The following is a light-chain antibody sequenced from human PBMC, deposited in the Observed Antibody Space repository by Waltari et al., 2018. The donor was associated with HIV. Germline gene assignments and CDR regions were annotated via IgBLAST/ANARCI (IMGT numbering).Light chain of an antibody. J-gene: IGLJ2*01. CDR2: TNKYGRQ. Sequence: QVTLTQSPPTSASLGASVKLTCTLTSEHSGYGVAWHQQKAEKAPRFVMKTNKYGRQTSGSWIPERVSCSRSGAQLYLTISSLQSEDEADYFCQTWNTGFRIFGGGTRLTVL. CDR3: QTWNTGFRI. CDR1: SEHSGYG. V-gene: IGLV4-69*01.